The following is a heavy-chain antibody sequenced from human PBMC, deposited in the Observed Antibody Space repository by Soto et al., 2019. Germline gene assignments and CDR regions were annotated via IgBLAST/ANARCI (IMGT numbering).Heavy chain of an antibody. CDR2: IIPIFGTA. J-gene: IGHJ6*02. D-gene: IGHD2-2*01. CDR3: ARVGCRSNSCYKNYYYGMDV. V-gene: IGHV1-69*06. Sequence: QVQLVQSGAEVKKPGSSVKVSCKASGGTFSSYAISWVRQAPGQGLEWMGGIIPIFGTANYAQKFPGRVTIPADKSTSTAYMEVSSRRSEDTAVYYCARVGCRSNSCYKNYYYGMDVWGQGTTVIVSS. CDR1: GGTFSSYA.